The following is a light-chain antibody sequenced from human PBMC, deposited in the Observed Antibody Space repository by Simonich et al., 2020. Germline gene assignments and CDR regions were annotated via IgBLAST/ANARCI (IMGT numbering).Light chain of an antibody. J-gene: IGKJ2*01. V-gene: IGKV1-33*01. CDR2: DAS. Sequence: DIQMTQSPSSLSASVGDRVTITCQASKDISKYLNWYKQKPGKAPKLLIYDASNLETGVPSRFSGSGSGTDFTFTISSLQPEDIATYYCQQYDNLPYTFGQGTKLEIK. CDR1: KDISKY. CDR3: QQYDNLPYT.